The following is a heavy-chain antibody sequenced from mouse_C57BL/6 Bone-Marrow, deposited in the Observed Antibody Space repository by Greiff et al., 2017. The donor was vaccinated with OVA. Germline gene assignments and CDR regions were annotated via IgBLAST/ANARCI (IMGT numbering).Heavy chain of an antibody. V-gene: IGHV5-6*01. CDR2: ISSGGSYT. CDR1: GFTFSSYG. CDR3: ASNDGPPGGFAY. D-gene: IGHD2-3*01. Sequence: EVQGVESGGDLVKPGGSLTLSCAASGFTFSSYGMSWVRQTPDKRLEWVATISSGGSYTYYPDSVKGRFTISRDNAKNTLYLQMSSLKSEDTAMYYCASNDGPPGGFAYWGQGTLVTVSA. J-gene: IGHJ3*01.